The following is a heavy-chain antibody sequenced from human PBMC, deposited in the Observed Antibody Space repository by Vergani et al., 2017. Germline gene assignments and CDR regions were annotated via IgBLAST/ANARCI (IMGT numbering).Heavy chain of an antibody. CDR2: ISGSDGST. Sequence: EVQLLESGGGLVQRGGSLRLSCAASGFIFSSYAMSWVRQAPGKGLEWVSGISGSDGSTYYADSVKGRFTISRDNSKNTLYLQMNSLRAEDTAVYYCAKSLLMELLYGGAGFDPGGQGTLVTVSS. D-gene: IGHD3-10*01. CDR1: GFIFSSYA. CDR3: AKSLLMELLYGGAGFDP. J-gene: IGHJ5*02. V-gene: IGHV3-23*01.